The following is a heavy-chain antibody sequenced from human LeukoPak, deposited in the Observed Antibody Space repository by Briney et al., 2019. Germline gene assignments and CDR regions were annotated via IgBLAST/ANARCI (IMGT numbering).Heavy chain of an antibody. J-gene: IGHJ3*02. CDR2: IYPADSDT. CDR1: GNSFTSYW. Sequence: GESLKISCKGSGNSFTSYWIGWVRQMPGKGLELMGIIYPADSDTRYSPSFQGQVTISADKSISTAYLQWSSLKASDNAMYYCARSKNVLRYFGCWMGHLDHDAFDIWGQGTMVTVSS. CDR3: ARSKNVLRYFGCWMGHLDHDAFDI. V-gene: IGHV5-51*01. D-gene: IGHD3-9*01.